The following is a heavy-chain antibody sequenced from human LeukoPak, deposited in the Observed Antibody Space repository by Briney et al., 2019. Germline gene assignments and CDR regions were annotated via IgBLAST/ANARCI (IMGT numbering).Heavy chain of an antibody. D-gene: IGHD3-10*01. CDR3: ARDYHGSDTYYFDY. V-gene: IGHV3-21*01. CDR1: GFTFSSYS. Sequence: GGSLRLSCAASGFTFSSYSMNWVRQAPGKGLEWVSSISSSSSYIYYADSVKGRFTISRDNAKNSLYLQMNSLRAEDTAVYYCARDYHGSDTYYFDYWGQGTLVTVSS. J-gene: IGHJ4*02. CDR2: ISSSSSYI.